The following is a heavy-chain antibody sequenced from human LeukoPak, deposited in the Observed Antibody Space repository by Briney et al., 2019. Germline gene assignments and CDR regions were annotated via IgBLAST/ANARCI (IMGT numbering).Heavy chain of an antibody. CDR3: AREYCSSTSCSIFDP. Sequence: ASVKVSCKASGYTFTGYYMHWVRQAPGQGLEWIGWINPNSGGTNYAQKFQGRVTMTRDTSISTAYMELSRLRSDDTAVYYCAREYCSSTSCSIFDPWGQGTLVTVSS. J-gene: IGHJ5*02. D-gene: IGHD2-2*01. CDR1: GYTFTGYY. CDR2: INPNSGGT. V-gene: IGHV1-2*02.